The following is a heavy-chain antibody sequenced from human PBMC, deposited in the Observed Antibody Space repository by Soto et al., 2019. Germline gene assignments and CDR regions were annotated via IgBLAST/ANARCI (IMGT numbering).Heavy chain of an antibody. J-gene: IGHJ6*02. V-gene: IGHV5-51*01. D-gene: IGHD3-10*01. CDR1: GYRCTDYC. Sequence: LGEALKSSCKGSGYRCTDYCIGWVRQMPGKGLEGMGIIYPGDSDTRYSPSFQGQVTISADKSISTAYLQWSSLKASDTAMYYCARAMIRGKNYYGMDVWGQGTTVTVSS. CDR2: IYPGDSDT. CDR3: ARAMIRGKNYYGMDV.